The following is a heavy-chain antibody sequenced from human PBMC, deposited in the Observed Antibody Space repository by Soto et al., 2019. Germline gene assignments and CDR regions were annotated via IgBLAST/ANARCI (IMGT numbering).Heavy chain of an antibody. CDR2: ISGSGGST. J-gene: IGHJ6*02. D-gene: IGHD3-10*01. V-gene: IGHV3-23*01. CDR1: GFTFSSYA. CDR3: AKGGSGTSMTYYYGMDV. Sequence: GGSLRLSCAASGFTFSSYAMSWVRQAPGKGLEWVSAISGSGGSTYYADSVKGRFTIPRDNSKNTLYLQMNSLRAEDTAVYYCAKGGSGTSMTYYYGMDVWGQGTTVTVSS.